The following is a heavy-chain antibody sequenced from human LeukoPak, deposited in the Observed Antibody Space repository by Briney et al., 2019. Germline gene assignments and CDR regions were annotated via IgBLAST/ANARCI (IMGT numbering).Heavy chain of an antibody. D-gene: IGHD6-6*01. CDR3: ARSPRFEYSSSSPRYYYYYYYMDV. J-gene: IGHJ6*03. Sequence: PSETLSLTCAVSGYSISSGYYWGWIRQPPGKGLEWIGSIYHSGSTYYNPSLKSRVTISVDTSKNQFSLKLSSVTAADTAVYYCARSPRFEYSSSSPRYYYYYYYMDVWGKGTTVTVSS. V-gene: IGHV4-38-2*01. CDR1: GYSISSGYY. CDR2: IYHSGST.